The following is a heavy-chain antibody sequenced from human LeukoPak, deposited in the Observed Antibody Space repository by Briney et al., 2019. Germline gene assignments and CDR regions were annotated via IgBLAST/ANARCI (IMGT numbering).Heavy chain of an antibody. D-gene: IGHD6-13*01. V-gene: IGHV4-59*01. J-gene: IGHJ6*03. CDR2: IYYSGST. CDR3: ARSIAAAPPYYYYMDV. CDR1: GGSITHYY. Sequence: SETLSLTCTVSGGSITHYYWTWIRQPPGKGLEWIGYIYYSGSTNYNPSLKSRVTISVDTSKNQFSLKLSSVTAADTAVYYCARSIAAAPPYYYYMDVWGKGTTVTVSS.